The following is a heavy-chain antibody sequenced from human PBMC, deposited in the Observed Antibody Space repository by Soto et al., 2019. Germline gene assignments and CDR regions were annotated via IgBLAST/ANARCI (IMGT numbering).Heavy chain of an antibody. D-gene: IGHD6-6*01. CDR3: ARGSEVASRQLFDF. J-gene: IGHJ5*01. Sequence: QVQLVQSGAEVRKPGASVRISCKASGYTFTFYYIHWVRQAPGQGLEWMGTVNPSYGDTAYSQKFQGRVTLTRDTSTTTVYMALSNLRSEDTAVAFCARGSEVASRQLFDFWGQGSLVSVSS. CDR1: GYTFTFYY. CDR2: VNPSYGDT. V-gene: IGHV1-46*01.